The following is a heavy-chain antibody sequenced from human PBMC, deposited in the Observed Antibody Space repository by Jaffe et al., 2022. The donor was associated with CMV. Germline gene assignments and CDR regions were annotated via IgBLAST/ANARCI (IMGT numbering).Heavy chain of an antibody. D-gene: IGHD3-16*01. Sequence: QVQLQESGPGLVKPSETLSLTCTVSGGSISSYYWSWIRQPPGKGLEWIGYIYYSGSTNYNPSLKSRVTISVDTSKNQFSLKLSSVTAADTAVYYCARHGGRDGYNPYYYYMDVWGKGTTVTVSS. J-gene: IGHJ6*03. CDR2: IYYSGST. CDR3: ARHGGRDGYNPYYYYMDV. CDR1: GGSISSYY. V-gene: IGHV4-59*08.